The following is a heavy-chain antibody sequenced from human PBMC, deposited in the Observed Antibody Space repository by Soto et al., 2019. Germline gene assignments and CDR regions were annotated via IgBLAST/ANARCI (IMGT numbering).Heavy chain of an antibody. CDR2: IIPIFGTA. CDR1: GVTFSSYA. J-gene: IGHJ6*02. V-gene: IGHV1-69*12. CDR3: ASVETQRYYYGMDV. Sequence: QVQLVQSGAEVKKPGSSVKVSCKASGVTFSSYAISWVRQAPGQGLEWMGGIIPIFGTADYAQKFQGRATITADESTSTAYIELSSLRSDDTAVYYCASVETQRYYYGMDVWGQGTTVTVSS. D-gene: IGHD2-15*01.